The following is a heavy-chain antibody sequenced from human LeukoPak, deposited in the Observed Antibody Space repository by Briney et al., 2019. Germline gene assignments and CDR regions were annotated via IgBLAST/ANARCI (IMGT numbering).Heavy chain of an antibody. CDR1: GFTFSSYA. CDR3: ATACGGDCYSDY. J-gene: IGHJ4*02. V-gene: IGHV3-30*04. Sequence: GGSLRLSCAASGFTFSSYAMHWVRQAPGKGLEWVAVIPYDGSNKYYADSVKGRFTISRDNSKNTLYLQMNSLRAEDTAVYYCATACGGDCYSDYWGQGTLVTVSS. D-gene: IGHD2-21*02. CDR2: IPYDGSNK.